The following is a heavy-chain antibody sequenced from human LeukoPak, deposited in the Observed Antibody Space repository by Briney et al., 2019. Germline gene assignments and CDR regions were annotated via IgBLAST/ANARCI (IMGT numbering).Heavy chain of an antibody. CDR3: TTQVPLYC. CDR2: ISGSGGST. V-gene: IGHV3-23*01. D-gene: IGHD1-1*01. CDR1: GFTFSSYT. J-gene: IGHJ4*02. Sequence: GGSLRLSFSASGFTFSSYTMSSVPHAPRKGLEWVSAISGSGGSTYYADSVKGRFTISRDNSKKTLYLQMNSLRAENTSVYWCTTQVPLYCWGQGTLVTVSS.